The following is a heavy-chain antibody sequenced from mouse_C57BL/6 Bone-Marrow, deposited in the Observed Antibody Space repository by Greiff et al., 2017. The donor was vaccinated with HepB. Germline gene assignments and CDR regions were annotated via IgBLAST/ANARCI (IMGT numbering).Heavy chain of an antibody. CDR3: TFYYYGSSYDYAMDY. V-gene: IGHV14-1*01. Sequence: EVQLQQSGAELVRPGASVKLSCTASGFNIKDYYMHWVKQRPEQGLEWIGRIDPEDGDTEYAPKFQGKATMTADTSSNTAYLQLSILTSEDTAVYYCTFYYYGSSYDYAMDYWGQGTSVTVSS. CDR2: IDPEDGDT. J-gene: IGHJ4*01. D-gene: IGHD1-1*01. CDR1: GFNIKDYY.